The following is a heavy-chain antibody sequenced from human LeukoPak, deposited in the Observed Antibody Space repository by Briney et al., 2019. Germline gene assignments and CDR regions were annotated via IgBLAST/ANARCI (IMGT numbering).Heavy chain of an antibody. CDR1: GYTFTSYG. D-gene: IGHD2-2*01. V-gene: IGHV1-18*04. Sequence: GASVKVSCKASGYTFTSYGISWVRQAPGQGLEWMGWISAYNGNTNYAQKLQGRVTMTTDTSTSTAYMELRSLRSDDTAMYYCARSYYGYCSSTSCLRLDYYYGMDVWGKGTTVTVSP. CDR3: ARSYYGYCSSTSCLRLDYYYGMDV. J-gene: IGHJ6*04. CDR2: ISAYNGNT.